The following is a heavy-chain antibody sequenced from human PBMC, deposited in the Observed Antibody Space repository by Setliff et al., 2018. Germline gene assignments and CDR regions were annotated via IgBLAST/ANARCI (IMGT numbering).Heavy chain of an antibody. CDR2: INHSGST. Sequence: SETLSLTCAVYGGSFSGYYWSWIRQPPGKGLEWIGEINHSGSTNYNPSLKSRVTISVDTSKNQFSLKLSSVTAADTAVYYCARGGYSYGHHHYYYMDVWGKGTRVTVSS. CDR1: GGSFSGYY. CDR3: ARGGYSYGHHHYYYMDV. V-gene: IGHV4-34*01. J-gene: IGHJ6*03. D-gene: IGHD5-18*01.